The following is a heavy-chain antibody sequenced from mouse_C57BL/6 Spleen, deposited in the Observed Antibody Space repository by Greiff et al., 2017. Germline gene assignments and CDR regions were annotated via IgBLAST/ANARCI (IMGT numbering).Heavy chain of an antibody. CDR3: ARSVYGYHPFYAMDY. D-gene: IGHD2-2*01. J-gene: IGHJ4*01. CDR1: GYTFTSYW. Sequence: VQLQQPGTELVKPGASVTLSCKASGYTFTSYWMHWVKQRPGQGLEWIGNINPSNGGTNYNEKFKSKATLTVDKSSSTAYMQLSSLTSEDSSVYYCARSVYGYHPFYAMDYWGQGTSVTVSS. CDR2: INPSNGGT. V-gene: IGHV1-53*01.